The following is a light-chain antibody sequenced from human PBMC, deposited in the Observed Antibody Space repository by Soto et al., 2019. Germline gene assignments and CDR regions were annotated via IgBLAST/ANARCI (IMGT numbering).Light chain of an antibody. CDR2: ATS. V-gene: IGKV3-20*01. CDR3: QQYGGSPRALS. Sequence: EIVLTQSPDTLSLSPGERATLSCRASQTVGTDFLVWYQQKIGQPPRLLIYATSRRATGIPDRFSGSGSWTGFTLTISRLEAEDFAVYYCQQYGGSPRALSFGGGTRVESK. CDR1: QTVGTDF. J-gene: IGKJ4*01.